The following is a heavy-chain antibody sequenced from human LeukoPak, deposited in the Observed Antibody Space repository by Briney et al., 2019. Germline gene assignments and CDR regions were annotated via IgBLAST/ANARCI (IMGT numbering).Heavy chain of an antibody. CDR2: INSDGSST. Sequence: GGSLRLSCAASGFTFSSYWMHWVRQAPGKGLVWVSRINSDGSSTTYADSVKGRFTISRDNAKNTLYLQMNSLRAEDTAVYYCARMAAPTFYYYYYYYMDVWGKGTTVTVSS. V-gene: IGHV3-74*01. J-gene: IGHJ6*03. CDR1: GFTFSSYW. D-gene: IGHD2/OR15-2a*01. CDR3: ARMAAPTFYYYYYYYMDV.